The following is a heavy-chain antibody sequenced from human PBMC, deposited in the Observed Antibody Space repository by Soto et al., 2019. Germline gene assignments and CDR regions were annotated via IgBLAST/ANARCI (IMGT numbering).Heavy chain of an antibody. CDR3: ASRPYNWNDPSSYFDY. Sequence: ASVKVSCKASGYTFTGYYMHWVRQAPGQGLEWMGIINPSGGGTSYAQKFQGRVTMTRDTSTSTVYMELSSLRSEDTAVYYCASRPYNWNDPSSYFDYWGHGTLVTVS. CDR1: GYTFTGYY. CDR2: INPSGGGT. D-gene: IGHD1-20*01. J-gene: IGHJ4*01. V-gene: IGHV1-46*01.